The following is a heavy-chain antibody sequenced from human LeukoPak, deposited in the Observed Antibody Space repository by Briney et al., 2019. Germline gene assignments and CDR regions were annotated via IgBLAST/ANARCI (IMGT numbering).Heavy chain of an antibody. V-gene: IGHV3-15*01. J-gene: IGHJ6*02. CDR1: GFTFSDAW. Sequence: GGSLRLSCAASGFTFSDAWMSWVRQAPGKGLEWVGRIKSKTDGGTTDYAAPVKGRFTISRDDSKNTLYLQMNSLKTEDTAVYYCTTSLGGTIPCYYYGMDVWGQGTTVTVSS. D-gene: IGHD3-16*01. CDR2: IKSKTDGGTT. CDR3: TTSLGGTIPCYYYGMDV.